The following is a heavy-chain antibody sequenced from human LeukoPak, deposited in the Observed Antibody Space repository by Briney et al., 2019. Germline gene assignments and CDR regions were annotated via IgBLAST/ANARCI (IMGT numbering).Heavy chain of an antibody. J-gene: IGHJ3*02. V-gene: IGHV3-66*02. Sequence: GGSLRLSCAASGFTVSSNYMSWVRQAPGKGLEWVSDIYSGGSTYYADSVKGRFTISRDNSKNTLYLQMNSLRAEDTAVYYCARGPPYYDILTGPPLDAFDIWGQGTMVTVSS. D-gene: IGHD3-9*01. CDR2: IYSGGST. CDR1: GFTVSSNY. CDR3: ARGPPYYDILTGPPLDAFDI.